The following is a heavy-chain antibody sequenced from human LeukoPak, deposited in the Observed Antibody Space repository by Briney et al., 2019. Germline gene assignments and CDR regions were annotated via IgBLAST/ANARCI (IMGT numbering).Heavy chain of an antibody. CDR1: GYTFTSYG. CDR3: ARVYYYDSSGHNWFDP. Sequence: ASVKVSCKASGYTFTSYGISWVRQAPGQGLEWMGWISAYNGNANYALKLQGRVTMTTDTSTSTAYVELRSLRSDDTAVYYCARVYYYDSSGHNWFDPWGQGTLVTVSS. CDR2: ISAYNGNA. J-gene: IGHJ5*02. V-gene: IGHV1-18*01. D-gene: IGHD3-22*01.